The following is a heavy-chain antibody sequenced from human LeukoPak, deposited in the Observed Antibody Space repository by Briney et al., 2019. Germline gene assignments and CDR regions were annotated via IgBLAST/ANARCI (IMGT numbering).Heavy chain of an antibody. Sequence: GGSLRLSCAASGFTFSSYSMNWVRQAPGKGLEWVSSISSSSSYIYYADSVKGRFTISRDNAKNSLYLQMNSLRAEDTAVYYCASRYSSGWYGSDPWGQGTLVTVSS. D-gene: IGHD6-19*01. CDR3: ASRYSSGWYGSDP. CDR2: ISSSSSYI. V-gene: IGHV3-21*01. J-gene: IGHJ5*02. CDR1: GFTFSSYS.